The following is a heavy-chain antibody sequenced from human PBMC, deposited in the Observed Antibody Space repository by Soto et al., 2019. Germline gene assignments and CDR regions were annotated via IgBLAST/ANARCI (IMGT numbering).Heavy chain of an antibody. CDR3: AKARYSSGWNYFDY. CDR2: ISGSGGST. D-gene: IGHD6-19*01. V-gene: IGHV3-23*01. J-gene: IGHJ4*02. Sequence: GGSLRLSCAASGFTFSSFAMSLVRQAPGKGLEWVSAISGSGGSTYYADSVKGRFTISRDKSKNTLYLQMNSLRAEDTAVYYCAKARYSSGWNYFDYWGQGTLVTVSS. CDR1: GFTFSSFA.